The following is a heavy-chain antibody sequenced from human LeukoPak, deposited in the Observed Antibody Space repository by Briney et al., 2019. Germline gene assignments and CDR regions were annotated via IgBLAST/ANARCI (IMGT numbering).Heavy chain of an antibody. V-gene: IGHV3-7*01. CDR2: IKQDGSEK. CDR1: GFTFRNYW. CDR3: ARFHDGFDV. Sequence: PGGSLRLSCATSGFTFRNYWMSWVRQAPGKGLEWVANIKQDGSEKYYADSVKGRFTLSRDNAKSSLYPQMNSLRAEDTAVFYCARFHDGFDVWGQGTMVTVSS. J-gene: IGHJ3*01.